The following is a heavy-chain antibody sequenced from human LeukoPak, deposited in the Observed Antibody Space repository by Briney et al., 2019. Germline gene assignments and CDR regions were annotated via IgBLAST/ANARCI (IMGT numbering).Heavy chain of an antibody. Sequence: SETLSLTCAVYGGSFSGYYWSWIRQPPGKGLEWIGEINHSGSTNYNPSLKSRVTISVDTSKNQFSPKLSSVTAADTAVYYCARASIERIAAAGTVDYWGQGTLVTVSS. J-gene: IGHJ4*02. CDR1: GGSFSGYY. V-gene: IGHV4-34*01. CDR3: ARASIERIAAAGTVDY. CDR2: INHSGST. D-gene: IGHD6-13*01.